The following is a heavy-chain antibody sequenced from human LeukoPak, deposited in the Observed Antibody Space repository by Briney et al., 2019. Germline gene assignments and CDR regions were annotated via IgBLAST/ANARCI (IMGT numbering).Heavy chain of an antibody. D-gene: IGHD3-10*01. J-gene: IGHJ4*02. CDR3: ARDGAPYYYGSGSFYLFDY. CDR1: GFTFTRFN. Sequence: GGSLRLSCAASGFTFTRFNMNWVRQAPGKGLELVSSITTSGTYIYYADSVKGRFTISRDNAKNSLYLQMNSLRAEDTAVYYCARDGAPYYYGSGSFYLFDYWGQGTLVTVSS. CDR2: ITTSGTYI. V-gene: IGHV3-21*06.